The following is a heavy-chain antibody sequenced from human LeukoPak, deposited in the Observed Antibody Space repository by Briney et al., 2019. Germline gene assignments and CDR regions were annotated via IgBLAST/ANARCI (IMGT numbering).Heavy chain of an antibody. D-gene: IGHD3-22*01. V-gene: IGHV3-30*01. CDR2: ISYDGSSK. Sequence: QPGGSLRLSCAASGFTFSSYAMHWGRQAPGKGLGWVAVISYDGSSKYYADSVKGRFTISRDNSKNTLYLQMNSLRAEDTAVYYCAREDSSALTGLFDYWGQGTLVTVSS. J-gene: IGHJ4*02. CDR1: GFTFSSYA. CDR3: AREDSSALTGLFDY.